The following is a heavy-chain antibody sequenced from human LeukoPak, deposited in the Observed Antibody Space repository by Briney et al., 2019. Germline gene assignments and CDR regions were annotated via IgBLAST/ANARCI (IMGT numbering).Heavy chain of an antibody. CDR3: ARDVSGSSPGYIDP. D-gene: IGHD1-1*01. Sequence: SETLSLTCTVSGGSISSYYWSWIRQPPGKGLERIGYIYYSGSTYYNPSLKSRVTISIDTSKNQFSLKLSSVTAADTAVYYCARDVSGSSPGYIDPWGQGTLVTVSS. CDR2: IYYSGST. J-gene: IGHJ5*02. CDR1: GGSISSYY. V-gene: IGHV4-59*12.